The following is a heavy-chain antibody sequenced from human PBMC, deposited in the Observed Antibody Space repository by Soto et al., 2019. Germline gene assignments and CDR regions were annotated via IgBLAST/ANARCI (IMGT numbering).Heavy chain of an antibody. CDR1: GFIFSNYV. CDR3: AKRPRALLTFDY. D-gene: IGHD1-26*01. V-gene: IGHV3-23*04. CDR2: ISDSGGTS. Sequence: EVQLVDSGGGLVQPGGSLRLSCAASGFIFSNYVMSWVRQAPGKGLEWVSSISDSGGTSYYADYVKGRFTISRDNSKNTLYLQMTSLRAEDTAIYYCAKRPRALLTFDYWGQGTLVTVSS. J-gene: IGHJ4*02.